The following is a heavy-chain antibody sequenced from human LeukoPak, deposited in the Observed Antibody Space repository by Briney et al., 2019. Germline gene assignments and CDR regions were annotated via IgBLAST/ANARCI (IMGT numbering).Heavy chain of an antibody. D-gene: IGHD5-24*01. CDR2: ISSSSSYI. Sequence: GGSLRLSCAASRVTFSSYSMNWVRQAPGKGLEWVSSISSSSSYIYYAGSVKGRFTISRDNAKNSLYLQMNSLRAEDTAVYYCAAGYNSGLAYWGQGTLVTVSS. CDR1: RVTFSSYS. CDR3: AAGYNSGLAY. V-gene: IGHV3-21*01. J-gene: IGHJ4*02.